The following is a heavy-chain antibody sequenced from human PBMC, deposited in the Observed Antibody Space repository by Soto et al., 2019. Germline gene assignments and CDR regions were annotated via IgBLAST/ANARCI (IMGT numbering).Heavy chain of an antibody. CDR2: ISGSGGST. CDR3: AKDPGVLSYDFWSGYSGFDY. J-gene: IGHJ4*02. CDR1: GFTFSSYA. D-gene: IGHD3-3*01. V-gene: IGHV3-23*01. Sequence: GGSLRLSCAASGFTFSSYAMSWVRQAPGKGLEWVSAISGSGGSTYYADSVKGRFTISRDNSKNTLYLQMNSLRAEDTAVYYCAKDPGVLSYDFWSGYSGFDYWGQGTLVTVSS.